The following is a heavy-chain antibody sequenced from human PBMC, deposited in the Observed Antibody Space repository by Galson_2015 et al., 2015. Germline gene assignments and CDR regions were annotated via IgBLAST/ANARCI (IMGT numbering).Heavy chain of an antibody. CDR2: INPSGGST. J-gene: IGHJ4*02. CDR1: GYTFTSYY. D-gene: IGHD6-19*01. CDR3: AREGIAVAGRGGYFDY. Sequence: SVKVSCKASGYTFTSYYMHWVRQAPGQGLEWMGVINPSGGSTSYAQKFQGRVTMTRDTSTSTVYMELSSLRSEDTAVYYCAREGIAVAGRGGYFDYWGQGTLVTVSS. V-gene: IGHV1-46*01.